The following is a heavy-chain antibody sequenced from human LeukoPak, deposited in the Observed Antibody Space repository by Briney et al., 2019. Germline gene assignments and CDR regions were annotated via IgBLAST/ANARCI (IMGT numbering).Heavy chain of an antibody. D-gene: IGHD6-13*01. Sequence: SETLSLTCAVYGGSFSGYYWSWIRQPPGKGLEWIGEINHSGSTNYNSSLKSRVTISVDTSKNQFSLKLSSVTAADTAVYYCATRPNIAATGPGWFDPWGQGTLVTVSS. J-gene: IGHJ5*02. CDR1: GGSFSGYY. CDR3: ATRPNIAATGPGWFDP. CDR2: INHSGST. V-gene: IGHV4-34*01.